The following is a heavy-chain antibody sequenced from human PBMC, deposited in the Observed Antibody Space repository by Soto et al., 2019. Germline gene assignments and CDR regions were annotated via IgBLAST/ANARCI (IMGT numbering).Heavy chain of an antibody. CDR2: INHSGST. V-gene: IGHV4-34*01. CDR1: GGSFSGYY. J-gene: IGHJ4*02. CDR3: ARGPRLLLWFGGTYFDY. Sequence: QVQLQQWGAGLLKPSETLSLTCAVYGGSFSGYYWSWIRQPPGKGLEWIGEINHSGSTNYNPSLKGGVTISVDRCKNQFSLKLGSVTAAGPAVYYCARGPRLLLWFGGTYFDYWGQGTLVTVSS. D-gene: IGHD3-10*01.